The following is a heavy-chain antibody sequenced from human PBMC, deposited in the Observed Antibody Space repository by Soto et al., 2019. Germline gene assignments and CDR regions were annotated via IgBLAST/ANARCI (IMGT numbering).Heavy chain of an antibody. Sequence: SVKVSCRASGGTFSSYTISWVRQAPGQGLEWMGRIIPILGIANYAQKFQGRVTITADKSTSTAYMELSSLRSEDTAVYYCASLCSGGRCPTYYFDYWGQGTLVTVSS. CDR3: ASLCSGGRCPTYYFDY. J-gene: IGHJ4*02. CDR1: GGTFSSYT. CDR2: IIPILGIA. V-gene: IGHV1-69*02. D-gene: IGHD2-15*01.